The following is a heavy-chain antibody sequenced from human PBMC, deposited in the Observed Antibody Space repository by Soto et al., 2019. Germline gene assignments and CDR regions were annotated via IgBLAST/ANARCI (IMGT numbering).Heavy chain of an antibody. V-gene: IGHV4-30-4*01. Sequence: QVQLQESGPGLVKPSQTLSLTCTVSGGSISSGHYYWSWIRQPPGKGLEWIGNIYFRGSTYYSPSLKGRGTISVDTSKNQFSLNLSSVTAADTAVYYCARIYDSSGYVDYWGQGTLVTVSS. CDR3: ARIYDSSGYVDY. CDR2: IYFRGST. CDR1: GGSISSGHYY. J-gene: IGHJ4*02. D-gene: IGHD3-22*01.